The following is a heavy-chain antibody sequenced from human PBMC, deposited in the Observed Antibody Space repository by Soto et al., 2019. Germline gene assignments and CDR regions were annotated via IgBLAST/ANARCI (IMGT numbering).Heavy chain of an antibody. CDR3: ARRIGIAAAGTGYYYYGMDV. Sequence: PSETLSLTCAVYGGSFSGHYWSWIRQPPGKGLEWIGEINHSGSTNYNPSLKSRVTISVDTSKNQFSLKLSSVTAADTAVYYCARRIGIAAAGTGYYYYGMDVWGQGTTVTVSS. D-gene: IGHD6-13*01. V-gene: IGHV4-34*01. J-gene: IGHJ6*02. CDR1: GGSFSGHY. CDR2: INHSGST.